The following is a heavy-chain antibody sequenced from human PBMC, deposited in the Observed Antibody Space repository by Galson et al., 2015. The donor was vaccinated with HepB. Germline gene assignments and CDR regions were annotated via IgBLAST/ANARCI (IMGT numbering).Heavy chain of an antibody. CDR3: ASDYYGRQRASWESLYYQGMDV. CDR1: GGTFSSDA. D-gene: IGHD3-10*01. V-gene: IGHV1-69*04. J-gene: IGHJ6*02. Sequence: SVKVSCKASGGTFSSDAISWVRQAPGQGLEWMGRLIPIIGIPNYAQKFQARVTVTADKSTSTIYMKLDSLTSEDTAVYYCASDYYGRQRASWESLYYQGMDVWGQGTTVTVSS. CDR2: LIPIIGIP.